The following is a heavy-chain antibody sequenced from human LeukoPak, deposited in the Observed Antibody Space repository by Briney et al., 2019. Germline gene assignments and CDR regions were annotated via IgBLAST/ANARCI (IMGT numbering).Heavy chain of an antibody. CDR2: NHGTVST. V-gene: IGHV4-59*11. J-gene: IGHJ4*02. CDR3: AIDPWNKKLYNFDY. CDR1: RDSLTVQRHH. D-gene: IGHD1/OR15-1a*01. Sequence: SETLLHSCALPRDSLTVQRHHANWIRHPPGNGLEYVANNHGTVSTNYNTPLTRRVTIPLHTSKHQFFRNRRSVTSKDTADYYCAIDPWNKKLYNFDYWGQETLVTVSS.